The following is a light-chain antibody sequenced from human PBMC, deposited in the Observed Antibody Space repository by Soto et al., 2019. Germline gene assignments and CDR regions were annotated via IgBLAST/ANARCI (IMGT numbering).Light chain of an antibody. CDR3: QQYNNWPPLT. CDR1: XSVSSN. CDR2: GAS. Sequence: EIVMTQSPATLSVSPGERATLSCRAXXSVSSNLAWYQQKPGQAPRLLIYGASTRATGIPARFSGSGSGTEFTLTISSLQSEDFAVYYCQQYNNWPPLTFGGGTKVEIK. J-gene: IGKJ4*01. V-gene: IGKV3-15*01.